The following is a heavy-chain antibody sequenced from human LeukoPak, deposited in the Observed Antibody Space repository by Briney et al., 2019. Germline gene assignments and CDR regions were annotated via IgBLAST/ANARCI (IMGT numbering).Heavy chain of an antibody. D-gene: IGHD3-10*01. Sequence: QTGGSLRLSCAASGFTFSSYAMHWVRQAPGKGLEWVAVISYDGCNKYYADSVKGRFTISRDKSKNMLYVQMNSLRAEDTAVYYCARARFGELGVPDFDYWGQGTLVTVSS. V-gene: IGHV3-30*04. CDR3: ARARFGELGVPDFDY. CDR2: ISYDGCNK. J-gene: IGHJ4*02. CDR1: GFTFSSYA.